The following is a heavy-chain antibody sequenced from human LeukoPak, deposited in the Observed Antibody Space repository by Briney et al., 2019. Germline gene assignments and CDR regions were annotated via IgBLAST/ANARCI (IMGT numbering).Heavy chain of an antibody. CDR2: IYTSGST. CDR3: AREGPNLYSSSWAPIPHYYYYGMDV. Sequence: SETLSLTCTVSGGSISSYYWSWIRQPAGKGLEWIGRIYTSGSTNYNPSLKSRVTMSVDTSKNQFSLKLSSVTAADTAVYYCAREGPNLYSSSWAPIPHYYYYGMDVWAKGPRSPSP. V-gene: IGHV4-4*07. J-gene: IGHJ6*02. D-gene: IGHD6-13*01. CDR1: GGSISSYY.